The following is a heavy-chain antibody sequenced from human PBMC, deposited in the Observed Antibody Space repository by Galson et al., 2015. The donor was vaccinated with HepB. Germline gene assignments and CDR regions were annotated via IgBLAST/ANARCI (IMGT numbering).Heavy chain of an antibody. Sequence: SLRLSCAASGFTFSSYAMSWVRQAPGKGLEWVSAISGSGGSTYYADSVKGRFTISRDNSKNTLYLQMNSLRAEDTAVYYCAKSFGYCSSTSCRNYYGSGSYYQGWFDYWGQGTLVTVSS. CDR3: AKSFGYCSSTSCRNYYGSGSYYQGWFDY. J-gene: IGHJ4*02. D-gene: IGHD3-10*01. V-gene: IGHV3-23*01. CDR2: ISGSGGST. CDR1: GFTFSSYA.